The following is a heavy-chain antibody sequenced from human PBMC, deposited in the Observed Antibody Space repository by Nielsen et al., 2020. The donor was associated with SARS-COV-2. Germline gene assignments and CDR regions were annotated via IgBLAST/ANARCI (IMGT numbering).Heavy chain of an antibody. CDR2: MNPNSGGT. Sequence: ASVKVSCKASGYTFTSYDINWVRQATGQGLEWMGWMNPNSGGTNYAQKFQGRVTMTRDTSISTAYMELSRLRSDDTAVYYCARVRSISLNWFDPWGQGTLVTVSS. J-gene: IGHJ5*02. CDR1: GYTFTSYD. V-gene: IGHV1-2*02. CDR3: ARVRSISLNWFDP. D-gene: IGHD3-9*01.